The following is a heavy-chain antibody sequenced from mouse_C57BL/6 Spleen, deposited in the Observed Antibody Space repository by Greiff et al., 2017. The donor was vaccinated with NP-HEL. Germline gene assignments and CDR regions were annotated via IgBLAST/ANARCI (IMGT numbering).Heavy chain of an antibody. CDR3: ASYDGYPAWFAY. CDR1: GYTFTSYW. V-gene: IGHV1-74*01. J-gene: IGHJ3*01. D-gene: IGHD2-3*01. Sequence: QVQLQQPGAELVKPGASVKVSCKASGYTFTSYWMHWVKQRPGQGLEWIGRIHPSDSDTNYNQKFKGKATLTVDKSSSTAYMQLSSLTSEDSAVYYCASYDGYPAWFAYWGQGTLVTVSA. CDR2: IHPSDSDT.